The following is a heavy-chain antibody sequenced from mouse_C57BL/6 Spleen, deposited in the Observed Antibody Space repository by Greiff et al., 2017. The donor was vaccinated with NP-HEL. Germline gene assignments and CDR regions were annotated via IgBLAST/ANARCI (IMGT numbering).Heavy chain of an antibody. CDR1: GFSLTSYG. J-gene: IGHJ4*01. Sequence: VQLQESGPGLVQPSQSLSITCTVSGFSLTSYGVHWVRQSPGKGLEWLGVIWSGGSTDYNAAFISRLSISKDNSKSQVFFKMNSLQADDTAIYYCARSYDYDERVYYAMDYWGQGTSVTVSS. CDR3: ARSYDYDERVYYAMDY. V-gene: IGHV2-2*01. D-gene: IGHD2-4*01. CDR2: IWSGGST.